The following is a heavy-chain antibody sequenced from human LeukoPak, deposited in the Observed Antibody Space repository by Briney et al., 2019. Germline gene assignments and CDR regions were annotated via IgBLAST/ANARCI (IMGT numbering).Heavy chain of an antibody. Sequence: GGSLRLSCAASGFTFSSYAVSWVRQAPGKGLEWVSGISGSGGSTYYADSVKGRFTISRDNSKNTLYLQMNSLRTEDTAVYYCAKPPKIRGVSNFDYWGQGTLVTVSS. CDR1: GFTFSSYA. CDR2: ISGSGGST. CDR3: AKPPKIRGVSNFDY. J-gene: IGHJ4*02. V-gene: IGHV3-23*01. D-gene: IGHD3-10*01.